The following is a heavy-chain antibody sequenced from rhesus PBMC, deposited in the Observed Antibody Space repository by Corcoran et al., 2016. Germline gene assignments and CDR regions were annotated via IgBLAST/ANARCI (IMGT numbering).Heavy chain of an antibody. J-gene: IGHJ4*01. CDR1: GLPVSDYY. V-gene: IGHV3-116*02. CDR3: ARVRGSNFWSGYYFDY. Sequence: EVRLVESGGGLVQPGGSLRLSCAASGLPVSDYYMSGVRQAPGKGAAGGGFIRNKANGGTAKSAASVKGRFTISRDESKSIASLQMNSLKTEDTAVYYCARVRGSNFWSGYYFDYWGQGVLVTVSS. D-gene: IGHD3-3*01. CDR2: IRNKANGGTA.